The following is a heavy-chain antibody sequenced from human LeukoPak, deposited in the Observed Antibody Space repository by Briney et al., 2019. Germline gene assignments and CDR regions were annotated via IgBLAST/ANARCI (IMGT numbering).Heavy chain of an antibody. D-gene: IGHD3-3*01. CDR1: GFTFSSYA. CDR2: ISYDGSNK. CDR3: AKDLQGITIFENTFDY. J-gene: IGHJ4*02. Sequence: QPGRSLRLSCAASGFTFSSYAMHWVRQAPGKGLEWVAVISYDGSNKYYADSVKGRFTISRDNSKNTLYLQMNSLRAEDTAVYYCAKDLQGITIFENTFDYWGQGTLVTVSS. V-gene: IGHV3-30-3*01.